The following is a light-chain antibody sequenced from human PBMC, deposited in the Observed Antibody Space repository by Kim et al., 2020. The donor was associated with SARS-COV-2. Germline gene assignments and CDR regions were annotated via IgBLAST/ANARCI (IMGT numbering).Light chain of an antibody. Sequence: TNLAWYRRKPGQAPRPLIYGASTRPPGLPARISGSASGSDFPLPISSLQSGDFGIYYCQQYNNWFPYSFGQGTKLATK. V-gene: IGKV3-15*01. CDR2: GAS. J-gene: IGKJ2*01. CDR1: TN. CDR3: QQYNNWFPYS.